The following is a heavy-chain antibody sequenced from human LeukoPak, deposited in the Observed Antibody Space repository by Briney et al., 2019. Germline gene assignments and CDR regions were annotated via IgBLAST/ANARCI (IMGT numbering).Heavy chain of an antibody. Sequence: SETLSLTCTVSGAYISRYYWSWIRQPPGKGLDWIGYISYSATTSYNPSLMNRVTITVDTSKNQFSLKLSSVTAADTAVYYCARDMRGDFYDTSGLNWFDPWGQGTLVTVSS. CDR1: GAYISRYY. J-gene: IGHJ5*02. D-gene: IGHD3-22*01. CDR3: ARDMRGDFYDTSGLNWFDP. V-gene: IGHV4-59*01. CDR2: ISYSATT.